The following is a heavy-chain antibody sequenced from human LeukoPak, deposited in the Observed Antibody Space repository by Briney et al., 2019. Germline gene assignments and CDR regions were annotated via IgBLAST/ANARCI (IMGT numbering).Heavy chain of an antibody. CDR3: AKDGPWRFDY. CDR2: ISYDGSNK. J-gene: IGHJ4*02. V-gene: IGHV3-30-3*01. CDR1: GFTFSSYA. Sequence: PGGSLRLSCAASGFTFSSYAMHWVRQAPGKGLEWVAVISYDGSNKYYADSVKGRFTISRDNSKNTLYLQMNSLRAEDTAVYYCAKDGPWRFDYWGQGTLVTVSS. D-gene: IGHD1-1*01.